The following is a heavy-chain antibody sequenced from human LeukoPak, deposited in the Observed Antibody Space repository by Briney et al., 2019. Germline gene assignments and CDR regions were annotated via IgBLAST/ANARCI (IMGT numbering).Heavy chain of an antibody. CDR1: GFSFSGHW. V-gene: IGHV3-74*01. CDR2: ISPTGSTT. D-gene: IGHD6-13*01. J-gene: IGHJ4*02. Sequence: PGGSLRLSCTASGFSFSGHWMHWARQLPGKGLVWVSRISPTGSTTGYADSVKGRFTVSRDNAKNTLYLQVNNLRAEDTAVYYCARGPNSNRSGLDFWGQGTLLTVSS. CDR3: ARGPNSNRSGLDF.